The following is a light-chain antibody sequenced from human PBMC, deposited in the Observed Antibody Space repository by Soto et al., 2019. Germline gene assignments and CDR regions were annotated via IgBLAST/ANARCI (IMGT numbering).Light chain of an antibody. V-gene: IGLV2-14*01. Sequence: QSVLTQPASVSGSLGQSITISCTGTSSDVGGYNYVSWYQQHPGKAPKLMIYDVSNRPSGVSNRFSGSKSGNTASLTISGFQAEDEADYYCSSYTSSSTLDLVFGGGTQLTVL. CDR2: DVS. J-gene: IGLJ2*01. CDR3: SSYTSSSTLDLV. CDR1: SSDVGGYNY.